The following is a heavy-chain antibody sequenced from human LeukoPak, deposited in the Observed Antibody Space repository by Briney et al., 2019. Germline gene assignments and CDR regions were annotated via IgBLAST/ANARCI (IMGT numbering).Heavy chain of an antibody. CDR3: AKVRSRFTMVRGAPAGVVDY. Sequence: GGSLRLSCAASGFTFSSYAMSWVRQAPGKGLEWVSAISGSGGSTYYADSVKGRFTISRDNSKNTLYLQMNSLRAEDTAVYYCAKVRSRFTMVRGAPAGVVDYWGQGTLVTVSS. CDR1: GFTFSSYA. CDR2: ISGSGGST. D-gene: IGHD3-10*01. V-gene: IGHV3-23*01. J-gene: IGHJ4*02.